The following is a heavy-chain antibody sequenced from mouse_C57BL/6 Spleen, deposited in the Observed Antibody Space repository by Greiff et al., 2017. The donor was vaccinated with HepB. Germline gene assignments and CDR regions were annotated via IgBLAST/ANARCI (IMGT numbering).Heavy chain of an antibody. CDR3: ARGGTGFDV. CDR2: IYPGDGDT. J-gene: IGHJ1*03. D-gene: IGHD3-3*01. V-gene: IGHV1-82*01. Sequence: QFQLQQSGPELVKPGASVKISCKASGYAFSSSWMNWVKQRPGKGLEWIGRIYPGDGDTNYNGKFKGKATLTADKSSSTAYMQLSSLTSEDSAVYFCARGGTGFDVWGTGTTVTVSS. CDR1: GYAFSSSW.